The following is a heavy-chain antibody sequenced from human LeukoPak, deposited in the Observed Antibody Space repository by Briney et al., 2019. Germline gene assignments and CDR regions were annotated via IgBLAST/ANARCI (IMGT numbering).Heavy chain of an antibody. CDR1: GYTFTSYG. Sequence: GASVKVSCKASGYTFTSYGISWVRQAPGQGLEWMGWISAYNGNTNYAQKLQGRVTMTTDTSTSTAYMELSSLRSEDTAVYYCARVTRDENWFDPWGQGTLVTVSS. CDR3: ARVTRDENWFDP. CDR2: ISAYNGNT. J-gene: IGHJ5*02. V-gene: IGHV1-18*01.